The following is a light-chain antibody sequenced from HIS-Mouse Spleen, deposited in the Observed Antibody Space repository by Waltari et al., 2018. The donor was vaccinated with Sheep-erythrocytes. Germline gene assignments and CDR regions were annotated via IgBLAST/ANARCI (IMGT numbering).Light chain of an antibody. Sequence: EIVLTQSPGTLSLSPGERATLSCRASQSVSSSYLAWYQQKPGQAPRLLIYGASSRAPGIPDRFIGSGSGTDFTLTISRLEPEDFAVYYCQQYGSSPLTFGGGTKVEIK. J-gene: IGKJ4*01. CDR1: QSVSSSY. V-gene: IGKV3-20*01. CDR2: GAS. CDR3: QQYGSSPLT.